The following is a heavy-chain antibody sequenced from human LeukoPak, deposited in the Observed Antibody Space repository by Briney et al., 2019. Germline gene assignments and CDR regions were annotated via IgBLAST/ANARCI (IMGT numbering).Heavy chain of an antibody. Sequence: PGGSLRLSRAASGFTVSSNYMSWVRRAPGKGLECVSVIYSGDSTYYADSVKGRFTISRDNSKNTLYLQINSLRAEDTAVYYCAKDEGDSGYSGYDSRPSFDYWGQGTLVTVSS. CDR1: GFTVSSNY. CDR2: IYSGDST. V-gene: IGHV3-53*01. CDR3: AKDEGDSGYSGYDSRPSFDY. D-gene: IGHD5-12*01. J-gene: IGHJ4*02.